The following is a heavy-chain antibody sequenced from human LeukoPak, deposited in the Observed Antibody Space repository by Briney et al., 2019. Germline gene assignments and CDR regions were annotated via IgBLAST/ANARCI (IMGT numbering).Heavy chain of an antibody. J-gene: IGHJ4*02. CDR2: ISGSGGST. Sequence: PGGSLRLSCAASGFTFSSYAMSWVRQAPGKGLEWVSAISGSGGSTYYADSVKGRFTISRDNSKNTLYLQMNSLRAEDTAVYYCAKDPGRRGGIAAAPNYFDYWGQGTLVTVSS. CDR1: GFTFSSYA. CDR3: AKDPGRRGGIAAAPNYFDY. V-gene: IGHV3-23*01. D-gene: IGHD6-13*01.